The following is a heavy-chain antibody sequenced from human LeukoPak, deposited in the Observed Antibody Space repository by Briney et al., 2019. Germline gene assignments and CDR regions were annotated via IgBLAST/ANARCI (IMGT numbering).Heavy chain of an antibody. Sequence: AVTLRFSVAAASFTIYSYSMNRVRQAPGKALEWATYISISSSTIYYAYSVKGRITISRDNAKNSLYLQMNSLRVEDTAVYYCARDCSSGWNGYAFDIWGQGTMVTVSS. CDR2: ISISSSTI. J-gene: IGHJ3*02. V-gene: IGHV3-48*01. D-gene: IGHD6-19*01. CDR1: SFTIYSYS. CDR3: ARDCSSGWNGYAFDI.